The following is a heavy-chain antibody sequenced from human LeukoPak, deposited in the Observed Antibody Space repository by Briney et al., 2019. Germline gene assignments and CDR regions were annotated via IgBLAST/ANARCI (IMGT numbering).Heavy chain of an antibody. CDR3: ARLRRQTVYDYWFDH. Sequence: PSETLSLTCTVSGGSVSSDNYYWTWIRQPPGKGLEWIGFIYYNGDTWYNPSLKSRLTISVDTSKNQFSLNLSSVTAADTAVYYCARLRRQTVYDYWFDHWGQRTLVTVSS. CDR2: IYYNGDT. J-gene: IGHJ5*02. CDR1: GGSVSSDNYY. V-gene: IGHV4-61*01. D-gene: IGHD5/OR15-5a*01.